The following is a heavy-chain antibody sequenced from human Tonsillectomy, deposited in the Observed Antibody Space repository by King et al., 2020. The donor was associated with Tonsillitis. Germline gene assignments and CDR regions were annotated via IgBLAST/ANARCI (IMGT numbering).Heavy chain of an antibody. V-gene: IGHV1-69*01. J-gene: IGHJ4*02. CDR3: ASLYYDFVGAFDY. Sequence: QLVQSGAEVKKPGSSVKVSCKSSGGTFSSYAISWVRQAPGQGLEWMGGIIPLFGPANYAQKFQGRVKITEDESTRTAYMELSSLRSEDTAVCYCASLYYDFVGAFDYWGQGTLVTVSS. D-gene: IGHD3-3*01. CDR1: GGTFSSYA. CDR2: IIPLFGPA.